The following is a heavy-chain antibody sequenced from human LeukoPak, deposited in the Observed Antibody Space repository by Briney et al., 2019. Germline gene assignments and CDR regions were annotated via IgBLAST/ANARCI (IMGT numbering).Heavy chain of an antibody. D-gene: IGHD3-22*01. CDR2: MNPNSGNT. J-gene: IGHJ4*02. Sequence: ASVKVSCKASGYTFTSYDINWVRQATGQGLEWMGWMNPNSGNTGYAQKSQGRVTMTRNTSISTAYMELSSLRSEDTAVYYCARGTSYYYDSSGYYTLNLYYFDYWGQGTLVTVSS. V-gene: IGHV1-8*01. CDR1: GYTFTSYD. CDR3: ARGTSYYYDSSGYYTLNLYYFDY.